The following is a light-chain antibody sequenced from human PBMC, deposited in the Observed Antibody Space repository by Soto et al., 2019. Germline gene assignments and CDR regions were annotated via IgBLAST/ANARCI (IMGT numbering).Light chain of an antibody. CDR1: QGISNY. V-gene: IGKV1-27*01. Sequence: DIQMTQSPSSLSASIGDRVTITCRASQGISNYLAWYQQKPGKVPKLLIYAASTLESGVPSRFSGSGSGTDFALTISSLQPEDGATYYCQEYVTDPKTFGQGTKVEI. J-gene: IGKJ1*01. CDR3: QEYVTDPKT. CDR2: AAS.